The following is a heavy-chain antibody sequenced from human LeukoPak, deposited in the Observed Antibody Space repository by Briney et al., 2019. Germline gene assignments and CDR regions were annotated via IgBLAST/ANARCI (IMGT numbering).Heavy chain of an antibody. CDR1: GGSLSDYY. J-gene: IGHJ3*02. V-gene: IGHV4-34*01. CDR2: ISHRGRT. Sequence: SETLSLTCAVYGGSLSDYYWSWIRQSPGKGLEWIGEISHRGRTYYNLSLKSRVTISIDTSKNQFSLKVNSVSAADTAVYYCARDGAPLRFLEWFPRGAFDIWGQGTMVTVSS. CDR3: ARDGAPLRFLEWFPRGAFDI. D-gene: IGHD3-3*01.